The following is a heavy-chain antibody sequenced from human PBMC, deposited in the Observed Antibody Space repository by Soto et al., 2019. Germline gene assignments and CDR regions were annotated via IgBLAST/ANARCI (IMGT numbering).Heavy chain of an antibody. CDR3: ARAGNYDYIWGSYRFLGLNAFDI. Sequence: QVQLVESGGGLVKPGGSLRLSCAASGFTFSDYYMSWIRQAPGMGLEWVSYISSSGSTIYYADSVKGRFTISRDNAKNSLYLQMNSLRAEDTAVYYCARAGNYDYIWGSYRFLGLNAFDIWGQGTMVTVSS. V-gene: IGHV3-11*01. CDR1: GFTFSDYY. J-gene: IGHJ3*02. D-gene: IGHD3-16*02. CDR2: ISSSGSTI.